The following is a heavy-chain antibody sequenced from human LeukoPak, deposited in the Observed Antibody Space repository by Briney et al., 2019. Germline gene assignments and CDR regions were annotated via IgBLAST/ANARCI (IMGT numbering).Heavy chain of an antibody. CDR2: IIPILGIA. CDR3: ARGTYGSGSYYNVALNSHFDY. D-gene: IGHD3-10*01. CDR1: GYSFTSYG. Sequence: SVKVSCKASGYSFTSYGISWVRQAPGQGLEWMGRIIPILGIANYAQKFQGRVTITADKSTSTAYMELSSLRSEDTAVYYCARGTYGSGSYYNVALNSHFDYWGQGTLVTVSS. V-gene: IGHV1-69*04. J-gene: IGHJ4*02.